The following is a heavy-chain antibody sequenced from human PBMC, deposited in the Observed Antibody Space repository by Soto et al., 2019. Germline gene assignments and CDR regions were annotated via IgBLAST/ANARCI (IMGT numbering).Heavy chain of an antibody. V-gene: IGHV3-64D*06. D-gene: IGHD6-19*01. CDR2: ISSNGGST. J-gene: IGHJ4*02. CDR3: VKEGQWLVRFFW. Sequence: GWSLRLACSSSVFTFISYAMQWVRQAPGKGLEYVSAISSNGGSTYYADSVKGRFTISRDNSKNTLYLQMSSLRAEDTAVYYCVKEGQWLVRFFWWGQGTLVTVSS. CDR1: VFTFISYA.